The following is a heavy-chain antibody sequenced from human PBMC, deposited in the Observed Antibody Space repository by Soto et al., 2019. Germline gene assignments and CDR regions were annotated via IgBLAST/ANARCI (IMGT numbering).Heavy chain of an antibody. V-gene: IGHV4-61*01. Sequence: SETLSLTCTVSGDSVSSGSYYWSWIRQPPGKGLEWIGYIHYTGSTNYNPSLKSRVAISVDTSKNQFSLKSSSVTAADTAVYYCARDFETPGDAFDIWGQGTMVTVSS. CDR3: ARDFETPGDAFDI. CDR2: IHYTGST. CDR1: GDSVSSGSYY. J-gene: IGHJ3*02.